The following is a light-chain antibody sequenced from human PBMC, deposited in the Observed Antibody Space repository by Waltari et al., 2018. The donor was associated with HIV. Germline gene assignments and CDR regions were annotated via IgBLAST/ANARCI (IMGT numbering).Light chain of an antibody. J-gene: IGKJ4*01. V-gene: IGKV4-1*01. CDR3: QQYSKTPLT. CDR2: CAS. CDR1: QTVLDSVNNKNY. Sequence: DIDMTQSPDYVVLSLGERATIPCKSSQTVLDSVNNKNYLAWYQQKLGQSPKLVIHCASTRESGISYRFTGNGSGTDFTLTINNLQPDDAATYYCQQYSKTPLTFGGGTVVEIK.